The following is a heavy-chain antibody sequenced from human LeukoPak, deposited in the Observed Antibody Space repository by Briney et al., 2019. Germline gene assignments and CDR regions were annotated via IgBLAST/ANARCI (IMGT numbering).Heavy chain of an antibody. V-gene: IGHV3-21*01. CDR2: ISSSSSYI. CDR1: GFTFSSYS. J-gene: IGHJ4*02. Sequence: GGSLRLSCAASGFTFSSYSMNWVRQAPGKGLEWVSSISSSSSYIYYADSVKGRFTISRDNAKNSLYLQMSSLRAEDTAVYYCASKRRYSYGRLDYWGQGTLVTVSS. D-gene: IGHD5-18*01. CDR3: ASKRRYSYGRLDY.